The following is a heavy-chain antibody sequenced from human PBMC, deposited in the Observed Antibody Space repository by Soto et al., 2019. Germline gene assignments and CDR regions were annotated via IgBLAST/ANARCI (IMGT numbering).Heavy chain of an antibody. CDR1: GFSLSSTRMA. CDR3: AHIVVAGLGYYFDY. J-gene: IGHJ4*02. V-gene: IGHV2-5*02. CDR2: IYWDDDK. Sequence: QITLKESGPTLVKPTQTLTLTCTFSGFSLSSTRMAVGWIRQPPGKALEWLALIYWDDDKRYSPFLKSRLTITNDTSKNQVILTMSNLDPVDSARYYCAHIVVAGLGYYFDYWGQGTLFTVSS. D-gene: IGHD6-19*01.